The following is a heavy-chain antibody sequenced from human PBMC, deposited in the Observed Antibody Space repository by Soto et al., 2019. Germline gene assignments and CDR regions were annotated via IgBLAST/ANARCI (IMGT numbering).Heavy chain of an antibody. V-gene: IGHV3-23*01. D-gene: IGHD2-21*01. Sequence: EVQLLESGGGLVQPGGSLRLCCVVSDLSLRSYGMSWVRQAPGKGLEWVSVISGGGGRTDYADSVKGRFTISRDISKNTVFLQMNSLRAEDTAVYYCAKDRDSRGMDVWGQGTTVTVAS. J-gene: IGHJ6*02. CDR3: AKDRDSRGMDV. CDR2: ISGGGGRT. CDR1: DLSLRSYG.